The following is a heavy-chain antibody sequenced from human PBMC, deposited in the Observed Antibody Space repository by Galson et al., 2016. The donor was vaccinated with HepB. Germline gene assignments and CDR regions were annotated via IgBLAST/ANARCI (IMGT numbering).Heavy chain of an antibody. V-gene: IGHV3-30*18. Sequence: SLRLSCAASGFTFSSYGMHWVRQAPGKGLEWVALISYDGNNEYYADSVKGRFTISRDNSKNTVYLQMNSLRAEDTAVYYCAKDRPVVIPTPILDYWGQGTLVTVSS. CDR3: AKDRPVVIPTPILDY. J-gene: IGHJ4*02. CDR1: GFTFSSYG. CDR2: ISYDGNNE. D-gene: IGHD2-2*01.